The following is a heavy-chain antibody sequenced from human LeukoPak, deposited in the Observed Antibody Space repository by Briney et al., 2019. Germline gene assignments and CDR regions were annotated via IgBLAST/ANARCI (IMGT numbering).Heavy chain of an antibody. CDR1: GFTFDDYA. V-gene: IGHV3-9*01. CDR3: ARRERFDYYMDV. CDR2: ISWNSGSI. D-gene: IGHD3-16*01. Sequence: GGSLRLSCAASGFTFDDYAMHWVRQAPGKGLEWVPGISWNSGSIGYADSVKGRFTISRDNAKNSLYLQMNSLRAEDTALYYCARRERFDYYMDVWGKGTTVTVSS. J-gene: IGHJ6*03.